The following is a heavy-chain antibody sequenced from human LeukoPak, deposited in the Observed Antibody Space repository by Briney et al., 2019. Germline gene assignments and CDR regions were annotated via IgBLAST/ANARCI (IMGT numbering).Heavy chain of an antibody. J-gene: IGHJ3*02. D-gene: IGHD2-2*01. CDR1: GFTVSSNY. V-gene: IGHV3-53*01. CDR3: ARDTGYCSSTSCYGAFDI. Sequence: PGGSLRLSCAASGFTVSSNYMSWDRQAPGKGLEWVSVIYSGGSTYYADSVKGRFTISRDNSKNTLYLQMNSLRAEDTAVYYCARDTGYCSSTSCYGAFDIWGQGTMVTVSS. CDR2: IYSGGST.